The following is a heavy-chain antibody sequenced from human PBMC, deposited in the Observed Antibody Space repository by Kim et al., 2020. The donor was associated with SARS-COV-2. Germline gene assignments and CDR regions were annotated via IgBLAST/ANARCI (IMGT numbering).Heavy chain of an antibody. J-gene: IGHJ4*02. CDR2: INHSGST. D-gene: IGHD2-15*01. CDR3: ARCWSGGSCYFGY. Sequence: SETLSLTCAVYGGSFSGYYWSWIRQPPGKGLEWIGEINHSGSTNYNPSLKSRVTISVDTSKNQFSLKLSSVTAADTAVYYCARCWSGGSCYFGYWGQGTLVTVSS. CDR1: GGSFSGYY. V-gene: IGHV4-34*01.